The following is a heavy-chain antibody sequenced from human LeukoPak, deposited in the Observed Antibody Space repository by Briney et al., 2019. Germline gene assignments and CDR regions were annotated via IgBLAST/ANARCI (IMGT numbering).Heavy chain of an antibody. V-gene: IGHV4-59*12. J-gene: IGHJ4*02. Sequence: SETLSLTGTVSGGSISSYYWSWIRQPPGKGLEWIGYIYYSGSTYYNPSLKSRVTISVDTSKNQFSLKLSSVTAADTAVYYCERDSGYGELHWGQGTLVTVSS. CDR2: IYYSGST. D-gene: IGHD5-12*01. CDR1: GGSISSYY. CDR3: ERDSGYGELH.